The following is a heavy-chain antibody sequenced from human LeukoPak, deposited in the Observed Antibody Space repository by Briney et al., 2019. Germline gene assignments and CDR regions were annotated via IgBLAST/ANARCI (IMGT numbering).Heavy chain of an antibody. D-gene: IGHD3-22*01. V-gene: IGHV3-23*01. CDR3: AKDRGIVVVISGFDY. CDR1: GFTFSSYG. CDR2: INGSGGST. Sequence: GGSLRLSCAASGFTFSSYGMSWVRQAPGKGLEWVSAINGSGGSTYYADSVKGRFTISRDNSKNTLYLQMNSLRAEDTAVYYCAKDRGIVVVISGFDYWGQGTLVTVSS. J-gene: IGHJ4*02.